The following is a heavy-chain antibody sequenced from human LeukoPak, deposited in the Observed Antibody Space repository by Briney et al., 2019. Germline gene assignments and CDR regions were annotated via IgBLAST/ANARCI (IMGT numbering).Heavy chain of an antibody. D-gene: IGHD3-22*01. Sequence: GGSLRLSCAASGFTFSSYGMFWVRQAPGKGLEWVAFIRYNGDTKYYADSVKGRFTISRDTSKNTLYLQMNSLRGEDTAMYYCARDLDYYDSSGSHRRRNYFDYWGQGTLVTVSS. CDR1: GFTFSSYG. CDR3: ARDLDYYDSSGSHRRRNYFDY. V-gene: IGHV3-30*02. J-gene: IGHJ4*02. CDR2: IRYNGDTK.